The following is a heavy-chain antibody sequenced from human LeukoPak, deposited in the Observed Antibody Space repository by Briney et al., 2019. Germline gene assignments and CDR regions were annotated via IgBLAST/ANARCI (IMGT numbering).Heavy chain of an antibody. V-gene: IGHV5-51*01. CDR1: GYSFTSYW. D-gene: IGHD5-18*01. CDR3: ARHNKGYSYGYASGYYYYYMDV. CDR2: IYPGDSDT. J-gene: IGHJ6*03. Sequence: GESLQISCKGSGYSFTSYWIGWVRQMPGKGLEWMGIIYPGDSDTRYSPSFQGQVTISADKSISTASLQWSSLKASDTAMYYCARHNKGYSYGYASGYYYYYMDVWGKGTTVTVSS.